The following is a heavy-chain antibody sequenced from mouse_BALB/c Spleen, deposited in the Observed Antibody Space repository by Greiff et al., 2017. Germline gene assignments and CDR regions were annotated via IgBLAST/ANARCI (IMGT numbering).Heavy chain of an antibody. Sequence: VQLQESGAELVKPGASVKLSCKASGYTFTSYYMYWVKQRPGQGLEWIGEINPSNGGTNFNEKFKSKATLTVDKSSSTAYMQLSSLTSEDSAVYYCTIFTTATDWYFDVWGAGTTVTVSS. CDR2: INPSNGGT. J-gene: IGHJ1*01. CDR1: GYTFTSYY. D-gene: IGHD1-2*01. V-gene: IGHV1S16*01. CDR3: TIFTTATDWYFDV.